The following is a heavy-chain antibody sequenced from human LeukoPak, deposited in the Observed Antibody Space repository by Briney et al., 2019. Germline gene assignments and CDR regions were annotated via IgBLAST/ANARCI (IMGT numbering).Heavy chain of an antibody. V-gene: IGHV1-2*06. CDR3: ARGGNRRGYDAFDI. J-gene: IGHJ3*02. D-gene: IGHD4-23*01. CDR1: GYTFTGYY. CDR2: INPNSGGT. Sequence: GASVKVSCKASGYTFTGYYMHWVRQAPGQGLEWMGRINPNSGGTNYAQKFQGRVTMTRDTSISTAYMELSRLRSDDTAVYYCARGGNRRGYDAFDIWGQGTMVTVSS.